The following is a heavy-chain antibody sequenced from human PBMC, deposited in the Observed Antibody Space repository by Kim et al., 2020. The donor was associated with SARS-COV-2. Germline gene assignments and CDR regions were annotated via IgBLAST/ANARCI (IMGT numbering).Heavy chain of an antibody. CDR1: GFTVSDNY. V-gene: IGHV3-66*01. D-gene: IGHD2-2*01. J-gene: IGHJ4*02. CDR3: ASDRADCSSTTCYAALSSY. Sequence: GGSLRLSCEASGFTVSDNYMSWVRQAPGKGLQWVSVIHNDGRTYYADSVKGRFTISRDNSKNTLYLQMNSLRAEDTAVYYCASDRADCSSTTCYAALSSYWGLGTLVIVSS. CDR2: IHNDGRT.